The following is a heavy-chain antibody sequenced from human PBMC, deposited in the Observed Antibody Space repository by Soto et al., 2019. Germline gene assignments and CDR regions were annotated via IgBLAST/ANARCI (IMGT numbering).Heavy chain of an antibody. CDR3: ARQIYDSDTGPNFQYYFES. CDR1: GYSFTSYW. V-gene: IGHV5-10-1*01. D-gene: IGHD3-22*01. J-gene: IGHJ4*02. Sequence: PGESLKISCKGSGYSFTSYWISWVRQMPGKGLEWMGRIDPSDSYTNYSPSFQGHVTISVTKSITTVFLQWSSLRASDTAMYYCARQIYDSDTGPNFQYYFESWGQGTPVTVSS. CDR2: IDPSDSYT.